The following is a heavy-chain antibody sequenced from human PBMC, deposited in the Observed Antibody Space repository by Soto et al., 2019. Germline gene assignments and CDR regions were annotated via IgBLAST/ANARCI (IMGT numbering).Heavy chain of an antibody. J-gene: IGHJ4*02. CDR2: TYYRSKWYN. D-gene: IGHD2-15*01. V-gene: IGHV6-1*01. CDR1: GDSVSSNNIA. CDR3: ARGRWYTFDY. Sequence: PSQTLSLTCAVSGDSVSSNNIAWNWLRQSPWRGLEWLGRTYYRSKWYNEYAVSVRSRITINLDTSKNQFSLQLNSVTPEDTAVYYSARGRWYTFDYWGQGAPVTVSS.